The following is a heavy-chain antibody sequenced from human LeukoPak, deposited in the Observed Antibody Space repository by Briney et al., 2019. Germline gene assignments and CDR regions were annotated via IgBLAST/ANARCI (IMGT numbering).Heavy chain of an antibody. CDR1: GGSISSSSYY. D-gene: IGHD2-15*01. Sequence: SETLSLTRTVSGGSISSSSYYWGWMRQPPGKGVEWIGSIYYSGSTYYNPSLKSRVTISVDTSKNQFSLKLSSETAADTAVYDCASGIVVVVAATYSSDYWGQGTLVTVSS. CDR2: IYYSGST. CDR3: ASGIVVVVAATYSSDY. V-gene: IGHV4-39*01. J-gene: IGHJ4*02.